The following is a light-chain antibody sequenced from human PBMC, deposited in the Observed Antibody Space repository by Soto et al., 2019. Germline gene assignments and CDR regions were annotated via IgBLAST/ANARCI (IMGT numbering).Light chain of an antibody. V-gene: IGLV2-14*03. Sequence: QSALAQPASVSGSPGQSITISCTGTSSDVGAYNYVSWYQQHPGKAPKVMIYDVNYRPSGVSNRFSGSKSGNTASLTISGLQAEDEADYYCSSYTSSSILDVVFGGGTKLTVL. CDR3: SSYTSSSILDVV. CDR2: DVN. J-gene: IGLJ2*01. CDR1: SSDVGAYNY.